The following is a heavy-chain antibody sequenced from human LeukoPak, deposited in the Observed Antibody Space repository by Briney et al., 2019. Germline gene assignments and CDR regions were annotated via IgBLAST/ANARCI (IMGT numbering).Heavy chain of an antibody. Sequence: SETLSLTCAVYGGSFSDHYWTWIRQPPGKGLEWIGEINHSGSTNYNPSLKSRVTISVDTSKNQFSLKLSSVTAADTAVYYCARLAVNWNDAYNWFDPWGQGTLVTVSS. V-gene: IGHV4-34*01. D-gene: IGHD1-1*01. CDR1: GGSFSDHY. CDR3: ARLAVNWNDAYNWFDP. J-gene: IGHJ5*02. CDR2: INHSGST.